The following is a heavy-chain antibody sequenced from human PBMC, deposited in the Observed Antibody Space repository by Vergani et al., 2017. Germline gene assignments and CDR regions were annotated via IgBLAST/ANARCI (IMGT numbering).Heavy chain of an antibody. Sequence: VQLLESGGGLVQPGGSLRLSCAASGFTFSSYGMHWVRQAPGKGLEWVAVIWYDGSNKYYADSVKGRFTISRDNSKNTLYLQMNSLRAEDTAVYYCARRSSSHDAFDIWGQGTMVTVSS. CDR1: GFTFSSYG. J-gene: IGHJ3*02. CDR3: ARRSSSHDAFDI. D-gene: IGHD6-6*01. CDR2: IWYDGSNK. V-gene: IGHV3-33*01.